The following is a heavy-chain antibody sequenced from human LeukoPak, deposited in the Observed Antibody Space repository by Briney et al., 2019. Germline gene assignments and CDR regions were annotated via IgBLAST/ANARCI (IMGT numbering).Heavy chain of an antibody. Sequence: GGSLRLSCAASGFTVSSNYMSWVRQAPGKGLEGVSVIYSGGSTYYADSVKGRFTISRDNSKNTLYLQMNSLRAEDTAVYYCARISGWEHAFDIWGQGTMVTVSS. CDR3: ARISGWEHAFDI. J-gene: IGHJ3*02. V-gene: IGHV3-53*01. CDR1: GFTVSSNY. CDR2: IYSGGST. D-gene: IGHD6-19*01.